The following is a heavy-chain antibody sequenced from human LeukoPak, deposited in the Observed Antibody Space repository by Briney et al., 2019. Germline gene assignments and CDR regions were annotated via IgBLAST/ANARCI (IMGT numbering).Heavy chain of an antibody. CDR1: GYTLTELS. CDR2: FDPEDGET. J-gene: IGHJ4*02. D-gene: IGHD5-12*01. V-gene: IGHV1-24*01. Sequence: ASVKVSCKVSGYTLTELSMHWVRQAPGKGLEWMGGFDPEDGETIYAQKFQGRVTMTEDTSTDTAYMELSSPRSEDTAVYYCATTTHLIVATSPFDYWGQGTLVTVSS. CDR3: ATTTHLIVATSPFDY.